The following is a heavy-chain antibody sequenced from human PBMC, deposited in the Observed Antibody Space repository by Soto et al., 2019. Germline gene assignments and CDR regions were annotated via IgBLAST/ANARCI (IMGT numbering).Heavy chain of an antibody. J-gene: IGHJ6*02. CDR2: TYYRSKWYN. CDR1: GDSVSSNSAA. V-gene: IGHV6-1*01. CDR3: ARDPAEYSSSLGEGYGMDV. D-gene: IGHD6-6*01. Sequence: SQTLSLTCVISGDSVSSNSAAWNWIRQSPSRGLEWLGRTYYRSKWYNDYAVSVKSRITINPDTSKNQFSLQLNSVTPEDTAVYYCARDPAEYSSSLGEGYGMDVWGQGTTVTVSS.